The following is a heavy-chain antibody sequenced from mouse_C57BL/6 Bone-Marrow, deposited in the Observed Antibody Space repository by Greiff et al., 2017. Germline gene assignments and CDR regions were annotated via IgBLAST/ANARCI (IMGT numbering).Heavy chain of an antibody. Sequence: EVQVVESGGDLVKPGGSLKLSCAASGFTFSSYGMSWVRQTPDKRLEWVATISSGGSYTYYPDSVKGRFTISRDNAKNTLYLQMSSLKSEDTAMYYCARLLWLRRGAWFAYWGQGTLVTVSA. CDR1: GFTFSSYG. J-gene: IGHJ3*01. D-gene: IGHD2-2*01. CDR3: ARLLWLRRGAWFAY. CDR2: ISSGGSYT. V-gene: IGHV5-6*01.